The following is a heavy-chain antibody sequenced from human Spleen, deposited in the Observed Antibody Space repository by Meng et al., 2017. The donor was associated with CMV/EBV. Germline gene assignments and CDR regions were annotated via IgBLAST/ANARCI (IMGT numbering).Heavy chain of an antibody. CDR3: ARHGYSNSSRGLNWFDP. V-gene: IGHV4-39*01. Sequence: IGSSPYYLGWIRQPPGKGLEWIGSIYYSGSIYYHPSLKSRLTKSVDTSKNQFSLKLTSVTAADTAVYYCARHGYSNSSRGLNWFDPWGQGTLVTVSS. CDR2: IYYSGSI. D-gene: IGHD6-6*01. J-gene: IGHJ5*02. CDR1: IGSSPYY.